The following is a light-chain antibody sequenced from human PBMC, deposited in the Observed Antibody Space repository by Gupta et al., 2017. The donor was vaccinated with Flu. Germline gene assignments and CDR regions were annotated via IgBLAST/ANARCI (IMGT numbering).Light chain of an antibody. J-gene: IGKJ1*01. Sequence: EVLMTQSPATLSLSPGARATLSCRASQSVNNNLGWYQQKPGQPPRLLIYGASARANGIPVRFSGSGSVTEFILTISSLQSEDFAVYYWQQDGNWWTCGQGTRVEIK. CDR3: QQDGNWWT. V-gene: IGKV3-15*01. CDR2: GAS. CDR1: QSVNNN.